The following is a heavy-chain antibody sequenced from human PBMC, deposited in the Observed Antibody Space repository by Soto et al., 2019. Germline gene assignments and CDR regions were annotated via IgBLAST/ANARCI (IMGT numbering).Heavy chain of an antibody. CDR1: GGSLSSYY. CDR3: GGVSPSGNALP. D-gene: IGHD6-25*01. CDR2: VYFSGNT. Sequence: SETLSLTCTVSGGSLSSYYLTWIRQSPGKGLEWIGYVYFSGNTNYNPSLKSRVTISIDTSKNQFSLRLTSVTAADTAFYFCGGVSPSGNALPWGQETRVTFSS. J-gene: IGHJ5*02. V-gene: IGHV4-59*01.